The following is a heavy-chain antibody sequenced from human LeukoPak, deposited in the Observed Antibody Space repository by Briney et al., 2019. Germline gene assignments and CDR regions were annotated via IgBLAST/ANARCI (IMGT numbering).Heavy chain of an antibody. V-gene: IGHV1-18*01. Sequence: ASVKVSCKASGYTFTSYGISWVRQAPGQGLEWMGWISAYNGNTNYAQKLQGRVTMTTDTSTSTAYMELSSLRSEDTAVYYCARQPHSYYYYMDVWGKGTTVTISS. J-gene: IGHJ6*03. D-gene: IGHD1-26*01. CDR3: ARQPHSYYYYMDV. CDR2: ISAYNGNT. CDR1: GYTFTSYG.